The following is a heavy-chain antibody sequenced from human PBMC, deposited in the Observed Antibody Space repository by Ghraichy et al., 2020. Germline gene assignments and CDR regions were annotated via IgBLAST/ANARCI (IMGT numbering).Heavy chain of an antibody. CDR1: GGSISSGGYY. D-gene: IGHD5-12*01. CDR3: ARGQRIVATITFYFDY. J-gene: IGHJ4*02. Sequence: SETLSLTCTVSGGSISSGGYYWSWIRQHPGKGLEWIGYIYYSGSTYYNPSLKSRVTISVDTSKNQFSLKLSSVTAADTAVYYCARGQRIVATITFYFDYWGQGTLVTVSS. CDR2: IYYSGST. V-gene: IGHV4-31*03.